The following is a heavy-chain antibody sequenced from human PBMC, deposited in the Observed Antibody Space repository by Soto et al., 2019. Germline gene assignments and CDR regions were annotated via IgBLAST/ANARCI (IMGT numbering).Heavy chain of an antibody. V-gene: IGHV4-34*01. CDR2: INHSGST. J-gene: IGHJ6*02. CDR1: GGSFSGYY. CDR3: ASVSTRTSHASQCPYYYYGMDV. Sequence: SETLSLTCAVYGGSFSGYYWSWIRQPPGKGLEWIGEINHSGSTNYNPSLKSRVTISVDTSKNQFSLKLSSVTAADTAVYYCASVSTRTSHASQCPYYYYGMDVWGQGTTVTVSS. D-gene: IGHD2-2*01.